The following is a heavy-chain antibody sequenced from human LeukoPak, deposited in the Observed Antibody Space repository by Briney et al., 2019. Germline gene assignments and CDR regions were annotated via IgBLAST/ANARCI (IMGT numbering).Heavy chain of an antibody. Sequence: LTLTCTFSGFSLSTSGMCVSWVRQAPGKGLEWVSAISGSGGSTYYADSVKGRFTISRDNSKNTLYLQMNSLRAEDTAVYYCAKDSYDIVVVWYFDYWGQGTLVTVSS. J-gene: IGHJ4*02. D-gene: IGHD2-15*01. CDR1: GFSLSTSG. CDR2: ISGSGGST. CDR3: AKDSYDIVVVWYFDY. V-gene: IGHV3-23*01.